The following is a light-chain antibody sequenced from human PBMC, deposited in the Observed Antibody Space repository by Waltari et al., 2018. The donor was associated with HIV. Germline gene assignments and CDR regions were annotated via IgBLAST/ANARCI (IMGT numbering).Light chain of an antibody. V-gene: IGKV1-39*01. CDR3: QQSYSTPRT. CDR2: AAS. Sequence: DIQMTQSPSSLSASVGDRVTITCRASQTISSYLNWYQQKPGKAPNLLIYAASSLQSGVPSRLSGSGSGTDFTLTISSLQPEDFATYFCQQSYSTPRTFGQGTKLEIK. J-gene: IGKJ2*01. CDR1: QTISSY.